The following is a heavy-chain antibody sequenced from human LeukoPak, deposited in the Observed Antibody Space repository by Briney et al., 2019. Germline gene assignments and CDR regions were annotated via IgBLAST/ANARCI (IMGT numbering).Heavy chain of an antibody. Sequence: GASVKVSCKASGYTFTSYGICWVRQAPGQGLEWMGWISAYNGNTNYAQKLQGRVTMTTDTSTNTAYMELRSLRSDDTAVYYCARRRYYDSTYYYYYMDVWGMGTTVTVSS. J-gene: IGHJ6*03. V-gene: IGHV1-18*01. CDR2: ISAYNGNT. CDR1: GYTFTSYG. D-gene: IGHD3-3*01. CDR3: ARRRYYDSTYYYYYMDV.